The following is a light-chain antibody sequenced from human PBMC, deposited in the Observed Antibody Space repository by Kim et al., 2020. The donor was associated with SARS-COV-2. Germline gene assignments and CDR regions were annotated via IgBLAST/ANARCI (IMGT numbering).Light chain of an antibody. Sequence: LSPGESATLSCRASQSVSSYLAWYQQKPGQAPRLLIYDASNRATGIPARFSGSGSGTDFTLTISSLEPEDFAVYYCHQRYSWPLTFGGGTKVDIK. CDR1: QSVSSY. CDR2: DAS. V-gene: IGKV3-11*01. CDR3: HQRYSWPLT. J-gene: IGKJ4*01.